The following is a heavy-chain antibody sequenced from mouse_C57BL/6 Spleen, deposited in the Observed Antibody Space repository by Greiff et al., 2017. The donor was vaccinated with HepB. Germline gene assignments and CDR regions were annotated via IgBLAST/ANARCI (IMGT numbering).Heavy chain of an antibody. D-gene: IGHD1-1*01. CDR3: ASTTGLMDYFDY. CDR2: ISSGGMYT. CDR1: GFTFSSYG. V-gene: IGHV5-6*01. Sequence: EVKLVESGGDLVKPGGSLKLPCAASGFTFSSYGMSWVRQTPDKRLEWVATISSGGMYTYYPDSVKGRFTISRDNAKNTLYLQMSSLKSEDTAMYYCASTTGLMDYFDYWGQGTTLTVSS. J-gene: IGHJ2*01.